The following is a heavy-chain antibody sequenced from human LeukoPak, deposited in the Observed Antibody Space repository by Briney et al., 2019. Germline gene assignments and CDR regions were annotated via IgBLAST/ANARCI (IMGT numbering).Heavy chain of an antibody. J-gene: IGHJ4*02. CDR2: IKQDGSEK. CDR3: ASHNSGYFNY. D-gene: IGHD6-19*01. CDR1: GFTFSSYW. Sequence: PGGSLRLSCAASGFTFSSYWMTWVRQAPGKGLEWVAIIKQDGSEKNYVDSVKGRFTISRDNAKNSLYVQMNSLRAEDTAVYYCASHNSGYFNYWGQGTLVTVSS. V-gene: IGHV3-7*05.